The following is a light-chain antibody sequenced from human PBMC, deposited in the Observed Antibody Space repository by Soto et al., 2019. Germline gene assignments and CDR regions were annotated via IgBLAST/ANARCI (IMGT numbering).Light chain of an antibody. CDR1: QSISSN. J-gene: IGKJ1*01. V-gene: IGKV3-15*01. CDR3: QQYNNWPTWT. CDR2: DAS. Sequence: EIVMTQSPATLSVSPWERATLSCRASQSISSNLAWYQQKPGQAPRLLIYDASTRATGIPARFSGSGSGTEFTLTISSLQSEDFAVYCCQQYNNWPTWTFGQGTKVDIK.